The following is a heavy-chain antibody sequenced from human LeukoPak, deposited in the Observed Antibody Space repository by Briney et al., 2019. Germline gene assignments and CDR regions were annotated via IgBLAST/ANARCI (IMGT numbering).Heavy chain of an antibody. Sequence: PGGSLRLSCAASGFTVSSNYMSWVRQAPGKGPEWVANIEEDGSEKQYVDSVKGRFTVSRDNAKNSLFLQMNSLRLEDTAVYYCATYKNWVAGDVWGQGTTVSVSS. J-gene: IGHJ6*02. D-gene: IGHD7-27*01. CDR3: ATYKNWVAGDV. CDR1: GFTVSSNY. V-gene: IGHV3-7*01. CDR2: IEEDGSEK.